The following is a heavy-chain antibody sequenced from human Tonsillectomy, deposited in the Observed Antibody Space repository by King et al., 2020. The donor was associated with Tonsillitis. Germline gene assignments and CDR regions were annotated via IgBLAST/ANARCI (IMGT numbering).Heavy chain of an antibody. J-gene: IGHJ4*02. V-gene: IGHV3-30*03. CDR3: ARWGGEWYDGWDS. CDR1: GFNFSTYG. Sequence: VQLVESGGGVVQPGRSLRLSCTTSGFNFSTYGMNWVRQAPGKGPEWVSAISFDGNTRHYADSVKGRFTISKDEPRKKVYLQMNFVRPEDTAVYYCARWGGEWYDGWDSWGQGTLVSVSS. CDR2: ISFDGNTR. D-gene: IGHD3-10*01.